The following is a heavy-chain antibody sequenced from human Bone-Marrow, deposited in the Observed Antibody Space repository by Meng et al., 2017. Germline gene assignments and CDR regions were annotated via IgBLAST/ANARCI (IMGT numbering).Heavy chain of an antibody. CDR2: INPSGGST. Sequence: ASVKVSCKASGYTFTSYYMHWVRQAPGQGLEWMGIINPSGGSTSYAQKFQGRITLTRDTSINTAYLELSGLASEDTAVYYCARNKPSTGDFDFWGQGTLVTVSS. CDR1: GYTFTSYY. D-gene: IGHD1-1*01. CDR3: ARNKPSTGDFDF. J-gene: IGHJ4*02. V-gene: IGHV1-46*01.